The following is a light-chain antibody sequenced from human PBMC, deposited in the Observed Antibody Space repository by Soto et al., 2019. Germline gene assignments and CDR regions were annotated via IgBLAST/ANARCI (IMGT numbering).Light chain of an antibody. J-gene: IGKJ1*01. CDR3: QHYGGMWT. Sequence: DIHITQSPSAISASVLYIFTITCRASQGISTYLAWFQQKPGKVPKRLIYAASSLQSGVPSRFSGSGSGTEFTLTISSLQPDDFATYCCQHYGGMWTFGQGTKVDIK. V-gene: IGKV1-17*03. CDR2: AAS. CDR1: QGISTY.